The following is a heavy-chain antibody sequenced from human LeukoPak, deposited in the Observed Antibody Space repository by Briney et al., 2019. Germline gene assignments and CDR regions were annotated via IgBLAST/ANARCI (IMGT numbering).Heavy chain of an antibody. V-gene: IGHV4-34*01. CDR3: ARGRLLLRTFDY. J-gene: IGHJ4*02. CDR2: INHSGST. D-gene: IGHD3-22*01. Sequence: PGGSLRVSCAASGFTFSSYALNWIRQPPGKGLEWIGEINHSGSTNYNPSLKSRVTISVDTSKNQFSLKLSSVTAADTAVYYCARGRLLLRTFDYWGQGTLVTVSS. CDR1: GFTFSSYA.